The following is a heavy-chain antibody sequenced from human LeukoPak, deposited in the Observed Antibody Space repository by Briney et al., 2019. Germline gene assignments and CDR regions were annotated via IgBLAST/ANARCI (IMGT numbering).Heavy chain of an antibody. J-gene: IGHJ5*02. CDR1: GGTFSSYA. D-gene: IGHD6-13*01. V-gene: IGHV1-2*02. CDR2: IPPNRGVT. CDR3: ARDDRGSSWSWFDP. Sequence: GASVKVSCKASGGTFSSYAISWVRQSPGQGLEWMGCIPPNRGVTNYAQKFQGRDTITRDTSISTAYMELSRLRSDDTALYYCARDDRGSSWSWFDPWRQGTLVSVSS.